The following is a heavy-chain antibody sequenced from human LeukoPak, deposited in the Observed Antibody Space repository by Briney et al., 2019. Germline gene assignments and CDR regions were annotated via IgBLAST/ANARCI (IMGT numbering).Heavy chain of an antibody. CDR3: ARDGAMVRGVIDY. J-gene: IGHJ4*02. D-gene: IGHD3-10*01. V-gene: IGHV1-69*13. CDR1: GGTFSSYA. Sequence: SVKVSCKASGGTFSSYAISWVRQAPGQGLEWMGGIIPIFGTANYALKFQGRVTITADESTSTAYMELSSLRSEDTAVYYCARDGAMVRGVIDYWGQGTLVTVSS. CDR2: IIPIFGTA.